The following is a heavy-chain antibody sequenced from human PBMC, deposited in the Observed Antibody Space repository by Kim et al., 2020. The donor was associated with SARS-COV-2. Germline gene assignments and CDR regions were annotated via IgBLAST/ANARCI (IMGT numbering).Heavy chain of an antibody. Sequence: SETLSLTCTVSGGSVSSGSYYWSWIRQPPGKGLEWIGYIYYSGSTNYNPPLKSRVTISVDTSKNQFSLKLSSVTAAATAEYYCAGGLYSGHSSSWYV. V-gene: IGHV4-61*01. D-gene: IGHD6-13*01. CDR2: IYYSGST. CDR1: GGSVSSGSYY. J-gene: IGHJ2*01. CDR3: AGGLYSGHSSSWYV.